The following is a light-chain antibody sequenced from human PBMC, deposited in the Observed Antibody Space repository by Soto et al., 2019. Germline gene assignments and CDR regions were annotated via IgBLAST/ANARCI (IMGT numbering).Light chain of an antibody. CDR2: GAS. CDR3: QQYKNWPL. CDR1: QTIANN. J-gene: IGKJ5*01. Sequence: VILTQSPVTLSLYPGERATLSCRSSQTIANNYLTWYQQKPGQAPRLLLYGASTRATGIPVRFSGSGFGTEFTLTISSLQSEDFAVYYCQQYKNWPLFGQGTRLEIK. V-gene: IGKV3-15*01.